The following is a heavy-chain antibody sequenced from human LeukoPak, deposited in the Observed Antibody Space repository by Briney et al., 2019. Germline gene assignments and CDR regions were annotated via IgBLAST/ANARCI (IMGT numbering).Heavy chain of an antibody. Sequence: SETLSLTFTVSGGSISSGDYYWSWIRQPPGKGLEWIGYIYYSGSTDYNPSLKSRVTISVDTSKNQFSLKLSSVTAADTAVYYCARAGAMVRGVIYYGMDVWGQGTTVTVSS. J-gene: IGHJ6*02. CDR3: ARAGAMVRGVIYYGMDV. CDR2: IYYSGST. CDR1: GGSISSGDYY. D-gene: IGHD3-10*01. V-gene: IGHV4-61*08.